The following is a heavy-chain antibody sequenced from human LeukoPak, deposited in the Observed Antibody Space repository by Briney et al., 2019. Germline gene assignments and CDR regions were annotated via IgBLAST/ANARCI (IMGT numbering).Heavy chain of an antibody. J-gene: IGHJ4*02. Sequence: ASVKGSCKASGYTFPSYYMHWVGQAPGQGLEWMGIINPSGGSTSYAQKFQGRVTMTRDTSTSTVYMELSSLRSEDTAVYYCARDAGSGSYLTGGYFDYWGQGTLVTVSS. CDR1: GYTFPSYY. D-gene: IGHD1-26*01. CDR3: ARDAGSGSYLTGGYFDY. CDR2: INPSGGST. V-gene: IGHV1-46*01.